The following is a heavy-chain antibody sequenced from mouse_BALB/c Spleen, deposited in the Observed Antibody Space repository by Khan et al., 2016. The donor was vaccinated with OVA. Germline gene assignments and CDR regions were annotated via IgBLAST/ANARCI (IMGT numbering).Heavy chain of an antibody. D-gene: IGHD2-4*01. CDR1: GFSLTSYG. J-gene: IGHJ3*01. CDR3: ASYYDYDFAY. V-gene: IGHV2-9*02. CDR2: IWAGGST. Sequence: QMQLEESGPGLVAPSQSLSITCTVSGFSLTSYGVHWVRQPPGKGLEWLGVIWAGGSTNYNSALMSRLSISKDNSKSQVFLKMNSLQTDDTAMYYCASYYDYDFAYWGQGTLVTVSA.